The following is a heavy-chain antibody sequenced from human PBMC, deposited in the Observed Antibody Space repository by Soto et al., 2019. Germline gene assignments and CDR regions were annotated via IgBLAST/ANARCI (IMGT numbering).Heavy chain of an antibody. D-gene: IGHD1-7*01. CDR1: GGSISSSSYY. V-gene: IGHV4-39*01. CDR3: ARPLADTGITGTTFWFDP. CDR2: IYYSGST. Sequence: QLQLQESGPGLVKPSETLSLTCTVSGGSISSSSYYWGWIRQPPGKGLEWIGSIYYSGSTYYNPSLKSRVTISVDTSKNQFSLKLSSVTAADTAVYYCARPLADTGITGTTFWFDPWGQGTLVTVSS. J-gene: IGHJ5*02.